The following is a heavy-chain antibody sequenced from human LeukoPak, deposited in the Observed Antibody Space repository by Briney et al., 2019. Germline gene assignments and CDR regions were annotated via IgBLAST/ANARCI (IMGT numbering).Heavy chain of an antibody. CDR1: DASISSGTYY. CDR3: AGSTMVRGDPGLFDY. CDR2: FYISGST. D-gene: IGHD3-10*01. J-gene: IGHJ4*02. Sequence: SQTLPLTCTVSDASISSGTYYWSWIRQPAGKGLEWVGRFYISGSTNYNPSLESRVTISVDTSKNQIFLKVSSVTAADTAVYYCAGSTMVRGDPGLFDYWGQGTLVTVSS. V-gene: IGHV4-61*02.